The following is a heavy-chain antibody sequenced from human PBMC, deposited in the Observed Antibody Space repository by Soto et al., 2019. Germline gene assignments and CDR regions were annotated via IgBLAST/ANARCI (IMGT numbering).Heavy chain of an antibody. J-gene: IGHJ3*01. CDR1: GYALSTYG. CDR2: IITSNGDT. CDR3: ATVRPYDSRGYISPEDAFDL. D-gene: IGHD3-22*01. Sequence: QVHLVQSGAEVKKPGASVKVSCKASGYALSTYGINWVRQAPGQGLEWMGWIITSNGDTKYAQNFQARVTMTTDTSTSPAYRERRSLRSDDTAVYYCATVRPYDSRGYISPEDAFDLWGQGTMVTVSS. V-gene: IGHV1-18*01.